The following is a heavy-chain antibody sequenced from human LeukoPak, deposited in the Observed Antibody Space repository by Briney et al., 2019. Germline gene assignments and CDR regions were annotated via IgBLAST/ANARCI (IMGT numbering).Heavy chain of an antibody. J-gene: IGHJ5*02. CDR1: GGSISSYY. V-gene: IGHV4-59*01. Sequence: SETLSLTCTVSGGSISSYYWSWIRQPPGKGLEWIGYIYYSGSTNYNPSLKSRVTISVDTSKNQFSLKLSSVTAAGTAVYYCAGENGYYDILTGSATIDPWGQGTLVTVSS. CDR3: AGENGYYDILTGSATIDP. D-gene: IGHD3-9*01. CDR2: IYYSGST.